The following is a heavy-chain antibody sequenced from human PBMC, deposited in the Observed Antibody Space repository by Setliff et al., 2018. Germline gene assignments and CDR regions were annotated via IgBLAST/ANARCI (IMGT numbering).Heavy chain of an antibody. CDR3: TRFGRDDIGI. V-gene: IGHV3-20*04. CDR1: GFTFERNG. Sequence: GGSLRLSCAASGFTFERNGMNWGRQAPGKGLEWVSTIKWDGKTTAYADSVKGRFTISRDNANRFLYLHMNSLRADDTALYYCTRFGRDDIGIWGQGTMVTVSS. D-gene: IGHD5-12*01. J-gene: IGHJ3*02. CDR2: IKWDGKTT.